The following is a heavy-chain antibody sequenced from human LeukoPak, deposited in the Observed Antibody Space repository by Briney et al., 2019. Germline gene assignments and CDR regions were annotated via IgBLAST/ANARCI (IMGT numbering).Heavy chain of an antibody. CDR2: IKQGGSEK. J-gene: IGHJ4*02. CDR3: ARIYCSSISCHFDY. Sequence: GGSLRLSCAASGFTFSSYWMSWVREAPGRGLDWVANIKQGGSEKYHVDSVKGRFTISRDDAKSSRYLQMNSLRAEDTAVYYCARIYCSSISCHFDYWGQGTLVTVSS. D-gene: IGHD2-2*01. CDR1: GFTFSSYW. V-gene: IGHV3-7*01.